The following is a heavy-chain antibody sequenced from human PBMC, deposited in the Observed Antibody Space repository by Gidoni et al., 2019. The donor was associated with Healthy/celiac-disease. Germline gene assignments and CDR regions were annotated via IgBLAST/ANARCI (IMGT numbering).Heavy chain of an antibody. CDR2: ISSSGSTI. CDR1: GFPFSDSY. Sequence: QVQLVESGGGWVQPGGSLRLSGAAPGFPFSDSYMSWIRQAPGKGRGWVSYISSSGSTIYYADSVKGRFTISRDNAKNSLYLQMNSLRAEDTAVYYCARDSSGYDYWGQGTLVTVSS. J-gene: IGHJ4*02. CDR3: ARDSSGYDY. V-gene: IGHV3-11*01. D-gene: IGHD6-19*01.